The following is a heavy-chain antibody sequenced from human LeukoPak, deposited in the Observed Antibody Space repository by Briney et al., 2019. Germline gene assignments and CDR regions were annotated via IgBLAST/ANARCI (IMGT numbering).Heavy chain of an antibody. CDR1: GESFTNFY. D-gene: IGHD3-10*01. CDR2: INHSGST. CDR3: ARHGGAYYYGSGSSVAFDI. Sequence: SETLSLTCAVFGESFTNFYWTWIRQSPSNGLEWIGEINHSGSTNYNPSLKSRVTISVDTSKNQFSLKLSSVTAADTAVYYCARHGGAYYYGSGSSVAFDIWGQGTMVTVSS. V-gene: IGHV4-34*01. J-gene: IGHJ3*02.